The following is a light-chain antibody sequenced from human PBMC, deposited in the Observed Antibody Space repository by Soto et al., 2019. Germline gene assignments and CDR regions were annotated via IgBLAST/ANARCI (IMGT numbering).Light chain of an antibody. J-gene: IGKJ5*01. CDR1: QSVSSD. CDR2: AAS. V-gene: IGKV1-39*01. Sequence: IQMTHSPSSLCESLGYSFTITCRASQSVSSDLNWYQQKAGKAPKLLIYAASSLQSGVPSRFSGSGSGTHFILTISSLQPEDFATYYCQHIHSIPITFGQGTRLEI. CDR3: QHIHSIPIT.